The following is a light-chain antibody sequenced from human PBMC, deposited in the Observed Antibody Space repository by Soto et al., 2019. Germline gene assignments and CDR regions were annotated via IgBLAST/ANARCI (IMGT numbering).Light chain of an antibody. J-gene: IGKJ1*01. CDR3: QQYYTYPQT. V-gene: IGKV1-8*01. CDR2: AAS. Sequence: AIQMTQSPSSLSASRGDRVTITFRASQSISSYLAWYQQKTGTAPKLLIYAASTLQSGVPSRFSGSGSGTDFSLTISCLQSEDFATYYCQQYYTYPQTFGQGTKVDIK. CDR1: QSISSY.